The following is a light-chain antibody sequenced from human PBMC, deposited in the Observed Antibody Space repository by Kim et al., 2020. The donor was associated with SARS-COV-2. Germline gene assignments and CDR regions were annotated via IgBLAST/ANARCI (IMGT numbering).Light chain of an antibody. Sequence: DIQMTQSPSTLSASVGDRVTITCRASQRISSWLAWYQRKPGKAPKLLIYKTSSLESGVPSRFSGSGSGTEFTLTISSLQPDDFATYYCQQYNTYLFTFGPGTKVDIK. CDR1: QRISSW. CDR3: QQYNTYLFT. CDR2: KTS. V-gene: IGKV1-5*03. J-gene: IGKJ3*01.